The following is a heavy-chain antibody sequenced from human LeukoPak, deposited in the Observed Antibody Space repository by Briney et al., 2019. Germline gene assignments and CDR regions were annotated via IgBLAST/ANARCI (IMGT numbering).Heavy chain of an antibody. D-gene: IGHD2-2*01. Sequence: PSETLSLTCTVSGGSISSGSYYWSWIRQPAGKGLEWIGRIYTSGSTNYNPSLKSRVTISVDTSKNQFSLKLSSVTAADTAVYYCARGKVVPAGHFDPWGQGTLVTVSS. CDR1: GGSISSGSYY. V-gene: IGHV4-61*02. J-gene: IGHJ5*02. CDR3: ARGKVVPAGHFDP. CDR2: IYTSGST.